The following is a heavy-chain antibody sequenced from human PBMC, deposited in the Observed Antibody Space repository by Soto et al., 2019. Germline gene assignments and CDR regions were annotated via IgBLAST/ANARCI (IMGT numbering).Heavy chain of an antibody. V-gene: IGHV4-39*01. CDR2: IYYSGST. CDR1: GGSISSSSYY. CDR3: ASSVAAPNWFDP. J-gene: IGHJ5*02. Sequence: PSETLSLTCTVSGGSISSSSYYWGWIRQPPGKGLEWIGSIYYSGSTYYNPSLKSRVTISVDTSKNQFSLKLSSVTAADTAVYYCASSVAAPNWFDPWGQGTLVTVSS. D-gene: IGHD6-19*01.